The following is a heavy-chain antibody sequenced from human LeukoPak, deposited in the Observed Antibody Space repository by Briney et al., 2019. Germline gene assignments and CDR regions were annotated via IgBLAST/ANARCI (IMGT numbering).Heavy chain of an antibody. CDR1: GYTFTGYY. Sequence: ASVKVSCKASGYTFTGYYMHWVRQAPGQGLEWMGWINPNSGGTNYAQKFQGRVTMTRDTSISTAYMELSRLRSDDTAVYYCARHAGGERVFDYWGQGTLVTVSS. V-gene: IGHV1-2*02. J-gene: IGHJ4*02. CDR2: INPNSGGT. D-gene: IGHD1-26*01. CDR3: ARHAGGERVFDY.